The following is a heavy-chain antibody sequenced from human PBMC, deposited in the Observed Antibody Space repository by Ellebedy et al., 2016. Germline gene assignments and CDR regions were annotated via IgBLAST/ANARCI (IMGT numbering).Heavy chain of an antibody. CDR2: INHSGST. Sequence: SETLSLTCTVSGGSISSSSYYWSWIRQPPGKGLEWIGEINHSGSTNYNPSLKSRVTISVDTSKNQFSLKLSSVTAADTAVYYCARNGVGYSYGLKNGAFDIWGQGTMVTVSS. V-gene: IGHV4-39*07. CDR1: GGSISSSSYY. D-gene: IGHD5-18*01. J-gene: IGHJ3*02. CDR3: ARNGVGYSYGLKNGAFDI.